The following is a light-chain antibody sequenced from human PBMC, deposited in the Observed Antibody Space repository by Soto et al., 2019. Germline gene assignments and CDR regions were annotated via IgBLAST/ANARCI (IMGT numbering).Light chain of an antibody. CDR3: HQGYSTLWT. J-gene: IGKJ1*01. CDR2: DAS. CDR1: QSISSY. Sequence: DIQMTQSPSSLSASVGDRVTITCRASQSISSYLNWFQQKPGEAPKLLIYDASSLQGGVPSRFSGSGSGTDFTLTITNLQPEDFATYYCHQGYSTLWTFGQGTKVEIK. V-gene: IGKV1-39*01.